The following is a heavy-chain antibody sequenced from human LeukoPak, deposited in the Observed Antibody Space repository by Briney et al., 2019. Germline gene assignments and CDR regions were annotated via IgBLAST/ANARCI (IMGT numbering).Heavy chain of an antibody. CDR3: ARSRYGSGPDY. V-gene: IGHV4-59*01. Sequence: GSLRLSCAASGFTFDDYGMSWIRQPPGKGLEWIGYIYYSGSTNYNPSLKSRVTISVDTSKNQFSLKLSSVTAADTAVYYCARSRYGSGPDYWGQGTLVTVSS. CDR1: GFTFDDYG. J-gene: IGHJ4*02. D-gene: IGHD3-10*01. CDR2: IYYSGST.